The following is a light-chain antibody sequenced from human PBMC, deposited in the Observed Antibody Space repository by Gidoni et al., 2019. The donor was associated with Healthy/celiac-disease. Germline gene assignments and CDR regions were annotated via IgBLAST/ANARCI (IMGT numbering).Light chain of an antibody. Sequence: EIVLTQSPATLSLSPGARANLSCRASQSIATYLAWYQQKPGQAPRPLIHGASHRATDIPARVSGSGAGKEVTPTIKNLEPEDFADYYCQQRNNWPPAFGQGTRVEIK. CDR1: QSIATY. J-gene: IGKJ1*01. CDR2: GAS. CDR3: QQRNNWPPA. V-gene: IGKV3-11*01.